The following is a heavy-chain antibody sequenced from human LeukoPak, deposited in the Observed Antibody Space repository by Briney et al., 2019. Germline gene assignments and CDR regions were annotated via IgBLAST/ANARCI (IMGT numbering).Heavy chain of an antibody. J-gene: IGHJ6*04. CDR2: INHSGST. CDR3: ARPVGSGSYYYHYGMDV. Sequence: SETLSLTCAVYGGSFSGYYWSWIRQPPGKGLEWIGEINHSGSTNYNPSLKSRVTISVDTSKNQFSLKLSSVTAADTAVYYCARPVGSGSYYYHYGMDVWGKGTTVTVSS. CDR1: GGSFSGYY. V-gene: IGHV4-34*01. D-gene: IGHD3-10*01.